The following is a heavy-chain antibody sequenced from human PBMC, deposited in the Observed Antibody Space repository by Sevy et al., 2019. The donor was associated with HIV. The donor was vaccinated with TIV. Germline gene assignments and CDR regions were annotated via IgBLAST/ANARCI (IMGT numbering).Heavy chain of an antibody. J-gene: IGHJ3*02. CDR2: ISYDGSNK. CDR1: GFTFSSYA. Sequence: GGSLRLSCAASGFTFSSYAMHWVRQAPGKGLEWVAVISYDGSNKYYADSVKGRFTTSRDNSKNTLYLQMNSLRAEDTAVYYCARDPYYYGSGSYTPDIWGQGTMVTVSS. CDR3: ARDPYYYGSGSYTPDI. D-gene: IGHD3-10*01. V-gene: IGHV3-30-3*01.